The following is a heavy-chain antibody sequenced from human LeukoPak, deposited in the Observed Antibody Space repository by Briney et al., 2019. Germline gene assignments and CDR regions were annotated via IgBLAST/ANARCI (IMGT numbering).Heavy chain of an antibody. Sequence: ASVKVSCKXSGYTFTSDGISWVRQAPGQGLEWMGRISAYNGNTNYAQKLQGRVTMTTDTSTSTAYMELRSLRSDDTAVYYCARDLYDSSGYYYGYWGQGTLVTVSS. D-gene: IGHD3-22*01. V-gene: IGHV1-18*01. CDR2: ISAYNGNT. CDR1: GYTFTSDG. J-gene: IGHJ4*02. CDR3: ARDLYDSSGYYYGY.